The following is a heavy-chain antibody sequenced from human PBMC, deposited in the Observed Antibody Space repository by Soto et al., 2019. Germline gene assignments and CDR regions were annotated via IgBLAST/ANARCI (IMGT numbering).Heavy chain of an antibody. CDR2: IYYSGST. Sequence: SETLSLTCTVSGGSISSGGYYWSWIRQHPGKGLEWIGYIYYSGSTNYNPSLKSRVTISVDTSKNQFSLKLSSVTAADTAVYYCAGQKKDIVVVPAPSSYGMDVWGQGTTVTVSS. D-gene: IGHD2-2*01. CDR3: AGQKKDIVVVPAPSSYGMDV. CDR1: GGSISSGGYY. V-gene: IGHV4-31*03. J-gene: IGHJ6*02.